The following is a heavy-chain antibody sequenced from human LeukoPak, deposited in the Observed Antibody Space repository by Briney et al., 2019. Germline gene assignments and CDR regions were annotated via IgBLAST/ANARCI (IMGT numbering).Heavy chain of an antibody. CDR1: GGTFSSYA. CDR2: VSAYNGNT. Sequence: ASVKVSCKASGGTFSSYAISWVRQAPGQGLEWMGWVSAYNGNTNYAQKLQGRVTMTTDTSTSTAYMEPRSLRSDDTAVYYCARDLDYDSYLDFDYWGQGTLVTVSS. V-gene: IGHV1-18*01. CDR3: ARDLDYDSYLDFDY. J-gene: IGHJ4*02. D-gene: IGHD3-22*01.